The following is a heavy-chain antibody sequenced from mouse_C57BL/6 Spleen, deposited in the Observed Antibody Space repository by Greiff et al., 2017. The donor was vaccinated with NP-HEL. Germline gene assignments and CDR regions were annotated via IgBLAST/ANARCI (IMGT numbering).Heavy chain of an antibody. CDR2: IDPETGGT. J-gene: IGHJ3*01. Sequence: QVQLQQSGAELVRPGASVTLSCKASGYTFTDYEMHWVKQTPVHGLEWIGAIDPETGGTAYNQKFKGKAILTADKSSSTAYMELRSLTSEDSAVYYCTRDGSSSSWFAYWGQGTLVTVSA. D-gene: IGHD1-1*01. V-gene: IGHV1-15*01. CDR1: GYTFTDYE. CDR3: TRDGSSSSWFAY.